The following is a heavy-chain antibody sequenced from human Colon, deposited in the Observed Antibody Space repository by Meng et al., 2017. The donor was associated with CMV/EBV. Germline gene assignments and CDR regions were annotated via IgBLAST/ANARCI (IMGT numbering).Heavy chain of an antibody. CDR1: GDSIRGFY. CDR2: VYNSEST. D-gene: IGHD3-3*01. J-gene: IGHJ4*02. V-gene: IGHV4-59*01. Sequence: SETLSLTCTVSGDSIRGFYWNWIRQSPGKGLEWIGYVYNSESTNYNPSLKSRVTISVDTSKNQFSLKLSSVTAADTAVYYCARTHYDFWSGYHLDYWGQGTLVTVSS. CDR3: ARTHYDFWSGYHLDY.